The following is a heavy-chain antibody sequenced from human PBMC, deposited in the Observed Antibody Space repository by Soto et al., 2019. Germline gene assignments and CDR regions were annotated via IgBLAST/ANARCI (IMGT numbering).Heavy chain of an antibody. CDR1: GYRFTTYW. D-gene: IGHD6-19*01. CDR3: ARSSIAVAGPFDY. V-gene: IGHV5-51*01. Sequence: GESLKISCKGSGYRFTTYWIGWVRQKPGRGLEWMGIIQPGDSDTRYSPSFQGQVTISADKSIGTAYLQWSSLKASDTAIYYCARSSIAVAGPFDYWGQGTLVTVSS. J-gene: IGHJ4*02. CDR2: IQPGDSDT.